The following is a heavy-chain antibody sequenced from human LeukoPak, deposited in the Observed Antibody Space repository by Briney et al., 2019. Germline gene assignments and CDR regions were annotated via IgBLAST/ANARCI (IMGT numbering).Heavy chain of an antibody. J-gene: IGHJ4*02. D-gene: IGHD3-22*01. Sequence: SETLSLTCTVSGGSISSYYWSWIRQPPGKGLEWIGYIYYSGSTNYNPSLKSRVTISVDTSKNQFSLKLTSVTAADTAVYYCAREGSSYYDSGGYLFDYWGQGTLVTVSS. CDR1: GGSISSYY. CDR3: AREGSSYYDSGGYLFDY. CDR2: IYYSGST. V-gene: IGHV4-59*01.